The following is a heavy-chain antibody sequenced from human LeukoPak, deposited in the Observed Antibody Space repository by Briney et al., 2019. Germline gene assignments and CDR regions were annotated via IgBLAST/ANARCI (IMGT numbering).Heavy chain of an antibody. CDR1: GFTFSSHR. J-gene: IGHJ4*02. D-gene: IGHD2-15*01. CDR3: ASTISCLL. CDR2: INDDGSST. Sequence: PGRSLRLSCAASGFTFSSHRMHWVRQAPGKGLVWVSRINDDGSSTTYADSVKGRFTISRDNTKNMLYLEMKSLRVEDTAVYYCASTISCLLWGQGTLVTVSS. V-gene: IGHV3-74*01.